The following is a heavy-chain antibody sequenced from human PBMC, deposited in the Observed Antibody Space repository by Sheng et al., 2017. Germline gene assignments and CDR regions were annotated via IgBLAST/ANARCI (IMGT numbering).Heavy chain of an antibody. CDR3: ARDGPAARADY. V-gene: IGHV3-48*01. CDR1: GFTFSSFG. D-gene: IGHD6-6*01. J-gene: IGHJ4*02. CDR2: ISSSSSTI. Sequence: EVQLVESGGGLVQPGGSLRLSCAASGFTFSSFGMNWVRQAPGKGLEWLSYISSSSSTIYYADSVKGRFTISRDNAKDSLFLQMNSLRAEDTAVYYCARDGPAARADYWGQGTLVTVSS.